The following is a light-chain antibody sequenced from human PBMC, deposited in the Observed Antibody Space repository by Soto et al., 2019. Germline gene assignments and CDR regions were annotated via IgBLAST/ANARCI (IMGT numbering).Light chain of an antibody. J-gene: IGKJ5*01. CDR3: QQRSNWPPEIT. CDR1: QSVSSY. V-gene: IGKV3-11*01. Sequence: EIVLTQSPATLSLSPGERATLSCRASQSVSSYLAWYQQKPGQAPRLLIYDASNRATGIPARFSGSGSGTDFTLTISSLEPDDFAVYYCQQRSNWPPEITFGQGTRLEIK. CDR2: DAS.